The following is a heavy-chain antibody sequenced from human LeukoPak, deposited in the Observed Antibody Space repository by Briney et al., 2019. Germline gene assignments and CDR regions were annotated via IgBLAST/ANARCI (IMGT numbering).Heavy chain of an antibody. Sequence: PGGSLRLSCAASGFTFSSYAMSWVRQAPGKGLEWVSAISGSGGSTYYAGSVKGRFTISRDNSKNTLYLQMNSLRAEDTAVYYCAKLSSGWFSKVDAFDIWGQGTMVTVSS. D-gene: IGHD6-19*01. CDR3: AKLSSGWFSKVDAFDI. CDR1: GFTFSSYA. CDR2: ISGSGGST. J-gene: IGHJ3*02. V-gene: IGHV3-23*01.